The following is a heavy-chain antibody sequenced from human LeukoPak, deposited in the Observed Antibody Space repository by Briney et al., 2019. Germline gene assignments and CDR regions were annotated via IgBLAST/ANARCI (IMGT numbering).Heavy chain of an antibody. J-gene: IGHJ3*02. CDR2: IYSGGST. D-gene: IGHD2-15*01. V-gene: IGHV3-66*01. Sequence: TGGSLRLSCAASGFTVSSNYMSWVRQAPGKGLEWVSVIYSGGSTYHADSVKGRFTISRDNSKNTLYLQMNSLRAEDTAVYYCARDGRYCSGGSCYSWFSFDIWGQGTMVTVSS. CDR1: GFTVSSNY. CDR3: ARDGRYCSGGSCYSWFSFDI.